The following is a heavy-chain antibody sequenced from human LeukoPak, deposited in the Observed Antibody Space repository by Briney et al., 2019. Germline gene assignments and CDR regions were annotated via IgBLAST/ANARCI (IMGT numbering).Heavy chain of an antibody. CDR2: IYTSGST. V-gene: IGHV4-4*07. CDR3: ARDVRYYDSSGYYSDASDI. D-gene: IGHD3-22*01. CDR1: GGSISSYY. J-gene: IGHJ3*02. Sequence: SETLSLTCTVSGGSISSYYWSWIRQPAGKGLEWIGRIYTSGSTNYNPSLKSRVTMSVDTSKNQFSLKLSSVTAADTAVYYCARDVRYYDSSGYYSDASDIWGQGTMVTVSS.